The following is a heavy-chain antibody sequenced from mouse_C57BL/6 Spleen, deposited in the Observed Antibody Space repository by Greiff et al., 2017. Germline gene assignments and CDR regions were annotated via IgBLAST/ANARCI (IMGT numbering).Heavy chain of an antibody. J-gene: IGHJ4*01. CDR1: GYTFTDYY. V-gene: IGHV1-26*01. D-gene: IGHD4-1*01. CDR3: AISWDEGAMDY. Sequence: LMEPGASVKISCKASGYTFTDYYMNWVKQSHGKSLEWIGDINPNNGGTSYNQKFKGTATLTVDKSSSTAYMELRSLTSEDSAVYYCAISWDEGAMDYWGQGTSVTVSS. CDR2: INPNNGGT.